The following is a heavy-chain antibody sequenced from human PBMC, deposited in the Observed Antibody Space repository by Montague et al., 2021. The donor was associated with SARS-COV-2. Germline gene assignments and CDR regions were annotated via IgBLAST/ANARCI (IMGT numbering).Heavy chain of an antibody. Sequence: ESLSLTCIVSGSSVRSYYWSWIRQPPGKGLEWIGYIYDSGSTNYNPSLKSRVTTSVDTSKNQFSLKLSSVTAADTAVYYCARENTVTTFGGPYYIDSWGQGTLVTVSA. J-gene: IGHJ4*02. CDR2: IYDSGST. CDR1: GSSVRSYY. CDR3: ARENTVTTFGGPYYIDS. D-gene: IGHD4-17*01. V-gene: IGHV4-59*02.